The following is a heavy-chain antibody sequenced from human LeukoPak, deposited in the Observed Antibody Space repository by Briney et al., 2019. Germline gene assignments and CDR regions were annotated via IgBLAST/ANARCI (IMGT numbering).Heavy chain of an antibody. CDR1: GFTFSSYG. J-gene: IGHJ4*02. V-gene: IGHV3-30*18. CDR3: AKGHYDFWSGHFDF. D-gene: IGHD3-3*01. CDR2: ISSDGSNK. Sequence: PGRSLRLSCAASGFTFSSYGMYWVRQAPGKGLEWLAVISSDGSNKYYADSEKGRFTISRDNSKNTLDLQMNSLRTEDTAVYYCAKGHYDFWSGHFDFWGQGTLVTVSS.